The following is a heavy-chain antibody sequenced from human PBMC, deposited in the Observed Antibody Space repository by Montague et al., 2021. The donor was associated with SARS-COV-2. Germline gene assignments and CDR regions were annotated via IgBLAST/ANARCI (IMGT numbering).Heavy chain of an antibody. CDR2: ISYDGSNK. J-gene: IGHJ4*02. V-gene: IGHV3-30-3*01. CDR3: ARELVATIDGFDY. CDR1: GFTFSSYA. Sequence: SRSLSFSASGFTFSSYAMHWVRQAPGKGLEWVAVISYDGSNKYYADSVKGRFTISRDNSKNTLYLQMNSLRAEDTAVYYCARELVATIDGFDYWGQGTLVTVSS. D-gene: IGHD5-12*01.